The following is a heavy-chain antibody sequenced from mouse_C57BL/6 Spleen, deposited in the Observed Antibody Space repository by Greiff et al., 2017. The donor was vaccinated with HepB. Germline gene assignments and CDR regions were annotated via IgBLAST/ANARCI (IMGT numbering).Heavy chain of an antibody. D-gene: IGHD1-1*01. CDR1: GYSFTSCYD. Sequence: EVKLVESGPGMVKPSQSLSLTCTVTGYSFTSCYDWYWIRNPPGNLLGWMGIISDSGSTNYNASLKSRITITHDTSKNHFFLKLSCVTTEDTATYYCAREGYYGTPFAYWGQGTLVTVSA. CDR3: AREGYYGTPFAY. CDR2: ISDSGST. V-gene: IGHV3-1*01. J-gene: IGHJ3*01.